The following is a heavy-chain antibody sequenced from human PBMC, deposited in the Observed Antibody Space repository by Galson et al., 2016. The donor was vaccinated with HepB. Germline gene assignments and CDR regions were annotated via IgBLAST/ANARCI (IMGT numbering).Heavy chain of an antibody. Sequence: SLRLSCAASGFSFRSYIMNWVRRAPGKGLQWVSSISSDSSDIYYPDSVKGRFIISRDNAKNSLYLQMNNLTAEDTAVYHCAAGSHRYWFDPWGQGTLVTVSS. D-gene: IGHD6-13*01. V-gene: IGHV3-21*01. J-gene: IGHJ5*02. CDR2: ISSDSSDI. CDR3: AAGSHRYWFDP. CDR1: GFSFRSYI.